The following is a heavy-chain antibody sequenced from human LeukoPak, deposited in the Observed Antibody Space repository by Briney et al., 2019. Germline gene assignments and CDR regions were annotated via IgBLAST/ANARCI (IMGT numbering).Heavy chain of an antibody. J-gene: IGHJ6*03. V-gene: IGHV4-34*01. CDR2: INHSGST. Sequence: SETLSLTCAVYGGSFSGYYWSWIRQPPGKGLEWIGEINHSGSTNYNPSFKSRVTISVDTSKNQFSLKLSSVTAADTAVYYCARKAYYYYMDVWGKGTTVTVSS. CDR3: ARKAYYYYMDV. CDR1: GGSFSGYY.